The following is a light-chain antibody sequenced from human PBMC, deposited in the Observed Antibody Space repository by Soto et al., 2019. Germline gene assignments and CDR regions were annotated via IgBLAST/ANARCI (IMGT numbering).Light chain of an antibody. CDR2: VNN. CDR1: SSNIGAGYD. V-gene: IGLV1-40*01. J-gene: IGLJ3*02. Sequence: QAVVTQPPSVSGAPGQRVTISCTGSSSNIGAGYDVHWYQQVTGTAPKLLIYVNNNRPSGVPYRFSGSKSGTSASLVITGLQAEDEADYYCQSYDSSLSASVFGGGTKLTVL. CDR3: QSYDSSLSASV.